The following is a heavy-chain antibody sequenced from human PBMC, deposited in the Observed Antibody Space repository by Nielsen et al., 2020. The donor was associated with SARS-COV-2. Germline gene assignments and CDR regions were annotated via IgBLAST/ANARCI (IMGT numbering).Heavy chain of an antibody. CDR3: AKDMEYSGYENAFDI. V-gene: IGHV3-9*01. CDR1: GFTFDDYA. Sequence: SLKISCAASGFTFDDYAMHWVRQAPGKGLEWVSGISWNSGSIGYADSVKGRFTISRDNAKNSLYLQMNSLRAEDTALYYCAKDMEYSGYENAFDIWGQGTMVTVSS. CDR2: ISWNSGSI. D-gene: IGHD5-12*01. J-gene: IGHJ3*02.